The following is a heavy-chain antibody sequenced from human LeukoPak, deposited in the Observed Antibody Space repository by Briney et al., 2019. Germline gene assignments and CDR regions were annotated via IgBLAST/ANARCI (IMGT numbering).Heavy chain of an antibody. CDR1: GFTFDDYA. CDR3: AKSKGTIHNQYYFDY. Sequence: GRSLRLSCAASGFTFDDYAMHWVRQAPGKGLEWVSGISWNSGSIGYADSVKGRFTISRDNAKNSLYLQMNSLRAEDTALYYCAKSKGTIHNQYYFDYWGQGTLVTVSS. J-gene: IGHJ4*02. V-gene: IGHV3-9*01. D-gene: IGHD3-3*01. CDR2: ISWNSGSI.